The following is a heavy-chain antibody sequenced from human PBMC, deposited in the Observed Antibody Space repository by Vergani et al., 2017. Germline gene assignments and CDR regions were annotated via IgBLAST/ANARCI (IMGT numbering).Heavy chain of an antibody. V-gene: IGHV3-48*01. D-gene: IGHD6-13*01. J-gene: IGHJ6*03. CDR1: GFTFSSYS. Sequence: EVQLVESGGGLVQPGGSLRLSCAASGFTFSSYSMNWVRQAPGKGLEWVSYISSSSSTIYYADSVKGRFTISRDNAKNSLYLQMNSLRAEDTAVYYCARXQTSAADPYYYYYYMDVWGKGTTVTVSS. CDR2: ISSSSSTI. CDR3: ARXQTSAADPYYYYYYMDV.